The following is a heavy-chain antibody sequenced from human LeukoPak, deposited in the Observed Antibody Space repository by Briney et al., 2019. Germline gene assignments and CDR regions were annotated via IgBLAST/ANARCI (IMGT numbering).Heavy chain of an antibody. V-gene: IGHV3-66*01. CDR2: IYSSGAT. J-gene: IGHJ4*02. D-gene: IGHD6-13*01. CDR3: ARDRDGSSHFGY. CDR1: AVTVSSNY. Sequence: GGSLRLSCAASAVTVSSNYMSWVRQAPGKGLAWVSVIYSSGATFYADSVKGRFTISRDNSKNTLYLQMNSLRAEDTAVYYCARDRDGSSHFGYWGQGTLVTVSS.